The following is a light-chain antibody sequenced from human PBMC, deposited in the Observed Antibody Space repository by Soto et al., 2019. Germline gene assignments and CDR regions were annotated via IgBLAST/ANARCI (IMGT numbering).Light chain of an antibody. CDR1: QNIISW. Sequence: DIQMTQSPSSVSASVGDSVTITCRASQNIISWLAWYQQKQGRAPKLLIYAASILQSGVPSRFSGSGSGTDFTLTINSLQPEDFATYYCQQAYGFPVTFGQGTRLEIK. J-gene: IGKJ5*01. CDR2: AAS. V-gene: IGKV1-12*01. CDR3: QQAYGFPVT.